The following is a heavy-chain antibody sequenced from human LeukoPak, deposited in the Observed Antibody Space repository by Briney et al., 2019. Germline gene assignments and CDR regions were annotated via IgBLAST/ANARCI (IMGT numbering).Heavy chain of an antibody. CDR2: IKQDGSEE. Sequence: GGSLRLSCAASAFTFSSYWMSWVRQAPGKGLEWVANIKQDGSEENYVDSVKGRFTISRDNAKNSLYLQMNGLRAEDTAVYYCARGVPKTSYYCYYMDVWGKGTTVTVSS. J-gene: IGHJ6*03. D-gene: IGHD4-11*01. V-gene: IGHV3-7*01. CDR3: ARGVPKTSYYCYYMDV. CDR1: AFTFSSYW.